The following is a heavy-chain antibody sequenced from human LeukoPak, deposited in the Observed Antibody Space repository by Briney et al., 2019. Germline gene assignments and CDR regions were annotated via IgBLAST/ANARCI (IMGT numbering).Heavy chain of an antibody. CDR1: GGSFSGYY. Sequence: SETLSLTCAVYGGSFSGYYWSWIRQPPGKGLEWIGEINHSGSTNYNPSLKSRVTISVDTSKNQLSLKLSSVTAADTAVYYCAMLYFDWLSWGQGTLVTVSS. V-gene: IGHV4-34*01. CDR3: AMLYFDWLS. CDR2: INHSGST. D-gene: IGHD3-9*01. J-gene: IGHJ4*02.